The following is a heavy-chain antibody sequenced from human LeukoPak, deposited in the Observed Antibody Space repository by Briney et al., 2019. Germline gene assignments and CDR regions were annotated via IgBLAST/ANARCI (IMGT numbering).Heavy chain of an antibody. CDR2: ISSSSSYI. J-gene: IGHJ4*02. Sequence: GGSLRLSCAASGFTFSSYSMNWVRQAPGKGLEWVSSISSSSSYIYYADSVKGRFTISRDNAKNSLYLQMNSLRAEDTAVYYCAREVCSNYRGGSFDYWGQGTLVTVSS. CDR1: GFTFSSYS. V-gene: IGHV3-21*01. CDR3: AREVCSNYRGGSFDY. D-gene: IGHD4-11*01.